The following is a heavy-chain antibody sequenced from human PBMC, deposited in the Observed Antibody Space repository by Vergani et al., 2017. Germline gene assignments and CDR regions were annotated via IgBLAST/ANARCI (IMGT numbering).Heavy chain of an antibody. D-gene: IGHD6-13*01. CDR2: IYYSGST. CDR1: GGSISSYY. CDR3: ARVALSTIAAAGTNWFYP. Sequence: QVQLQESGPGLVKPSETLSLTCTVSGGSISSYYWSWIRQPPGKGLDWIGYIYYSGSTNYNPSLKSRVTISVDTAKNQFSLKLSSVNAADTAVYYCARVALSTIAAAGTNWFYPGDQGTLVTVS. J-gene: IGHJ5*02. V-gene: IGHV4-59*01.